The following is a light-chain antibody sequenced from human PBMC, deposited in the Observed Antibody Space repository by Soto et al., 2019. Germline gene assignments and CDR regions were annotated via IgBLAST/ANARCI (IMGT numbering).Light chain of an antibody. CDR1: SSNIGAGYA. V-gene: IGLV1-40*01. CDR2: DNT. J-gene: IGLJ2*01. CDR3: AAWDDSLNGKV. Sequence: QSVLTQPPSVSGAPGQRVTISCTGSSSNIGAGYAVHWYQQLPGTAPKLLIYDNTNRPSGVPDRFSGSESGTSASLAITGLQAEDEADYYCAAWDDSLNGKVFGGGTKLTVL.